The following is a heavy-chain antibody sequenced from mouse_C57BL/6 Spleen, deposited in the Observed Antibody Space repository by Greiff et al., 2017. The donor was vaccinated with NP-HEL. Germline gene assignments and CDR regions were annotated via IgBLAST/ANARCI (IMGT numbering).Heavy chain of an antibody. D-gene: IGHD1-1*02. CDR2: INPSNGGT. CDR1: GYTFTSYW. CDR3: ARGVYYYGGYYFDY. Sequence: QVQLQQPGTELVKPGASVKLSCKASGYTFTSYWMHWVKQRPGPGLEWIGNINPSNGGTNYNEKFKSKATLTVDKSSSTAYMQLSSLTSEDSAVYYCARGVYYYGGYYFDYWGQGTTLTVSS. V-gene: IGHV1-53*01. J-gene: IGHJ2*01.